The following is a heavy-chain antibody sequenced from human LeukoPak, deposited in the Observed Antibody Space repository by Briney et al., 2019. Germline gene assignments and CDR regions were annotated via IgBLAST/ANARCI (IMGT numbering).Heavy chain of an antibody. D-gene: IGHD4-17*01. Sequence: SETLSLTCTVSGDSINDYYWSWIRQPPGKGLEWIGEINHSGSTNYNPSLKSRVTISVDTSKNQFSLKLSSVTAADTAVYYCARGRATTVNPNGFHYYYYMDVWGKGTTVTVSS. J-gene: IGHJ6*03. CDR3: ARGRATTVNPNGFHYYYYMDV. CDR2: INHSGST. V-gene: IGHV4-34*01. CDR1: GDSINDYY.